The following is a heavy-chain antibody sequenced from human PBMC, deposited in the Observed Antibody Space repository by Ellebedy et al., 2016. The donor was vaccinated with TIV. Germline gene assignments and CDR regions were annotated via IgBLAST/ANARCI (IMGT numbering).Heavy chain of an antibody. CDR2: ISSSSSTI. D-gene: IGHD2-15*01. Sequence: GESLKISCAASGFTFSSHGMNWVRQAPGKGLEWVSYISSSSSTIYYADSVKGRFTISRDNAKNSLYLQMNSLRDEDTAVYYCAREGGYCSGGSCYKSNYYYYGMDVWGQGTTVTVSS. J-gene: IGHJ6*02. V-gene: IGHV3-48*02. CDR3: AREGGYCSGGSCYKSNYYYYGMDV. CDR1: GFTFSSHG.